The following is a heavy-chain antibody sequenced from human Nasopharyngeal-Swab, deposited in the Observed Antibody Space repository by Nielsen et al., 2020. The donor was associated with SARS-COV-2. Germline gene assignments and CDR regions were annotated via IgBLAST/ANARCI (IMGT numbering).Heavy chain of an antibody. Sequence: SGPTLVKPTQTLTLTCTFSGFSLSTSGMCVSWIRQPPGKALEWPALIDWDDDKYHSTSLKTRLTISKDTSKNQVVLTMTNMDPVDTATYYCARSIVVVPAAMGTYYYYGMDVWGQGTTVTVSS. D-gene: IGHD2-2*01. CDR1: GFSLSTSGMC. CDR2: IDWDDDK. CDR3: ARSIVVVPAAMGTYYYYGMDV. V-gene: IGHV2-70*01. J-gene: IGHJ6*02.